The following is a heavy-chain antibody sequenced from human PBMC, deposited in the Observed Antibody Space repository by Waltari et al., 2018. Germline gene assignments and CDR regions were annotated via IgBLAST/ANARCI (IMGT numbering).Heavy chain of an antibody. CDR1: GFTFSSYG. V-gene: IGHV3-30*02. J-gene: IGHJ4*02. CDR2: IRNDGSNK. Sequence: QVQLVESGGGVVQPGGSLRLSCAASGFTFSSYGMPWVRQAPGKGLEWVAFIRNDGSNKYYADSVKGRFSISRDNSKSTLYLQMNSLRADDTALYYCARAYGGNSDYWGQGTLVTVSS. D-gene: IGHD4-17*01. CDR3: ARAYGGNSDY.